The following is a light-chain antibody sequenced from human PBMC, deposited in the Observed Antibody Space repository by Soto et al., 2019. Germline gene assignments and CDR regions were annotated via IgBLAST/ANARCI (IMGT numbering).Light chain of an antibody. CDR1: QSISKY. CDR2: DAS. CDR3: QQRSNWRGT. J-gene: IGKJ4*01. V-gene: IGKV3-11*01. Sequence: EIVQTQSPVTLSLSPGERATLSCRASQSISKYLAWYQQKSGQAPRLLIYDASNRASGIPARFTGSGSGTDFTLTISSLEPEDFAVYYCQQRSNWRGTFGGGTKVEIK.